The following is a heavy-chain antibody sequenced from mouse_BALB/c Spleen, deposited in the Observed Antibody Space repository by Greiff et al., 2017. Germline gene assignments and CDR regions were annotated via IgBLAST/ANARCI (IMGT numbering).Heavy chain of an antibody. D-gene: IGHD2-4*01. V-gene: IGHV5-12-1*01. Sequence: DVMLVESGGGLVKPGGSLKLSCAASGFAFSSYDMSWVRQTPEKRLEWVAYISSGGGSTYYPDTVKGRFTISRDNAKNNLYLQMSSLKSEDTAMYYCARGYDYDGGFAYWGQGTLVTVSA. CDR3: ARGYDYDGGFAY. CDR2: ISSGGGST. J-gene: IGHJ3*01. CDR1: GFAFSSYD.